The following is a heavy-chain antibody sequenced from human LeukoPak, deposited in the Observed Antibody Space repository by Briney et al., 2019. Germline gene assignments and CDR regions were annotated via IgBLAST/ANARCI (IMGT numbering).Heavy chain of an antibody. J-gene: IGHJ4*02. CDR2: ISWNSGSI. D-gene: IGHD2-2*01. Sequence: PGRSLSLSCAASGFTFDDYAMHWVRQAPGKGLEWVSGISWNSGSIGYAGSVKGRFAISRDNAKNSLYLQMNSLRAEDMALYYCAKDDCSTSSCSIDYWGQGTLVTVSS. CDR1: GFTFDDYA. V-gene: IGHV3-9*03. CDR3: AKDDCSTSSCSIDY.